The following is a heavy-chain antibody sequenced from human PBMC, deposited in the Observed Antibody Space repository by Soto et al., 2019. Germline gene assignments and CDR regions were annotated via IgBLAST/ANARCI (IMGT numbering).Heavy chain of an antibody. D-gene: IGHD5-12*01. CDR2: IYYSGST. J-gene: IGHJ4*02. CDR3: ARDRQYSGYDYGPRYYFDY. CDR1: GGSISSYY. V-gene: IGHV4-59*01. Sequence: QVQLQESGPGLVKPSETLSLTCTVSGGSISSYYWSWIRQPPGKGLEWIGSIYYSGSTHYNPSIRRRVTISVGTSGVQFSLKVSSVTAADTAVYYWARDRQYSGYDYGPRYYFDYWGRGDMVTVSS.